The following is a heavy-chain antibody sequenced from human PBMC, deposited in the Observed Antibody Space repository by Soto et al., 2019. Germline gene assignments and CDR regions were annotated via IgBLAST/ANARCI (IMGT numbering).Heavy chain of an antibody. CDR2: IYYSGST. CDR1: GGSISSSSYY. V-gene: IGHV4-39*01. CDR3: ARGPAILNP. J-gene: IGHJ5*02. Sequence: PSETLSLTCTVSGGSISSSSYYWGWIRQPPGKGLEWIGSIYYSGSTYYNPSLKSRATIKPDTSKNQFSLQLNSVTPEDSGVYYCARGPAILNPWGQGIQVTVSS.